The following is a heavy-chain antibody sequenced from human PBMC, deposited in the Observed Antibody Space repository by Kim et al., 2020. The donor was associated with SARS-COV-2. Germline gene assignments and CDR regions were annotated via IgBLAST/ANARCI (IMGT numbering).Heavy chain of an antibody. CDR3: ARAGITGADFDY. V-gene: IGHV1-18*01. CDR2: ISAYSGNT. Sequence: ASAPVSCKTSGYTFNNYGISWVRQAPGQGLEWMGWISAYSGNTNYAQKVQGRVSMTTDTSTSTAYMELKSLTSDAPAVYYCARAGITGADFDYWGQGTLVTVSS. J-gene: IGHJ4*02. CDR1: GYTFNNYG. D-gene: IGHD1-20*01.